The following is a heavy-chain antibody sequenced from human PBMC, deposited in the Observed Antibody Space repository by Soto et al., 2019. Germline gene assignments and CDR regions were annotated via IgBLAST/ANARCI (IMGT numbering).Heavy chain of an antibody. D-gene: IGHD3-3*01. CDR2: ISAYNGNT. Sequence: SVKVSCKASGYTFTSYGISLVRQAPGQGLEWMGWISAYNGNTNYAQKLQGRVTMTTDTSTSTAYMELSSLRSEDTAVYYCAREIGGVTIFGVVYNYGMDVWGQGTTVTVSS. CDR3: AREIGGVTIFGVVYNYGMDV. CDR1: GYTFTSYG. J-gene: IGHJ6*02. V-gene: IGHV1-18*01.